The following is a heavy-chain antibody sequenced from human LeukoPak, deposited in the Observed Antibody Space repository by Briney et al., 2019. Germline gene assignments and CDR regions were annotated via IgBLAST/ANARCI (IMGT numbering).Heavy chain of an antibody. J-gene: IGHJ4*02. CDR2: INHSGST. V-gene: IGHV4-34*01. CDR1: GGTFSGYY. Sequence: ASETLSLTCAVYGGTFSGYYWSWIRQPPGKGLEWIGEINHSGSTNYNPSLKSRVTISVDTSKNQFSLKLSSVTAADTAVYYCARHLGRRGNYWGQGTLVTVSS. D-gene: IGHD3-16*01. CDR3: ARHLGRRGNY.